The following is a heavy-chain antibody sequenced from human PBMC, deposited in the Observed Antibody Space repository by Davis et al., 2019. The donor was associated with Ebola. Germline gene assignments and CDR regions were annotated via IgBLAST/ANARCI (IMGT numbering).Heavy chain of an antibody. Sequence: SETLSLTCTVSGGSISSSSYYWGWIRQPPGKGLEWIGSIYYSGSTYYNPSLKSRVTISVDTSKNQFSLKLRSVTAADTAVYYCARDRTVTTSYWYFDLWGRGTLVTVSS. CDR2: IYYSGST. V-gene: IGHV4-39*07. D-gene: IGHD4-17*01. J-gene: IGHJ2*01. CDR3: ARDRTVTTSYWYFDL. CDR1: GGSISSSSYY.